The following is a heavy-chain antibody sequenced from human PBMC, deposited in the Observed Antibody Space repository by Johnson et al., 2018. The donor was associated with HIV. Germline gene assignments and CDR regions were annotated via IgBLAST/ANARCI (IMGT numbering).Heavy chain of an antibody. D-gene: IGHD6-13*01. CDR2: ISGSGGST. J-gene: IGHJ3*02. CDR3: AKDPRSSSWYWDAFDI. CDR1: GFTFINAW. V-gene: IGHV3-23*04. Sequence: VQLVESGGGLVKPGGSLRLSCAASGFTFINAWMSWVRQAPGKGLERVSAISGSGGSTYYADSVKGRFTISRDNSKNTLYLQMNSLRAEDTAVYYCAKDPRSSSWYWDAFDIWGQGTMVTVSS.